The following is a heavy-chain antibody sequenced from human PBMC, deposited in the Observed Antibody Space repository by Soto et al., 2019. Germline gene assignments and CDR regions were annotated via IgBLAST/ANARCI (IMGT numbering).Heavy chain of an antibody. J-gene: IGHJ6*03. CDR3: ARIGTRTGTKRLDMDV. V-gene: IGHV4-59*08. CDR2: IYYSGST. Sequence: PSETMCLTCTVSGGSISSYYWRWIRQPPGKGLEWIGYIYYSGSTNYNPSLKSRVTISVDTSKNQFSLKLSSVSAADTAVYYCARIGTRTGTKRLDMDVWGKGTTVTVSS. D-gene: IGHD1-7*01. CDR1: GGSISSYY.